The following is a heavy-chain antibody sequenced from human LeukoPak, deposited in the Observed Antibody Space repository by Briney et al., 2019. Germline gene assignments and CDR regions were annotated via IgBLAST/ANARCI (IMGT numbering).Heavy chain of an antibody. V-gene: IGHV3-11*01. D-gene: IGHD3-22*01. J-gene: IGHJ5*02. CDR3: ARVLYYDSSGYYEGWFDP. CDR2: ISSSGSTI. Sequence: PGGSLRLSCAAPGFTFSDYYMSWIRQAPGKGLEWVSYISSSGSTIYYADSVKGRFTISRDNAKNSLYLQMNSLRAEDTAVYYCARVLYYDSSGYYEGWFDPWGQGTLVTVSS. CDR1: GFTFSDYY.